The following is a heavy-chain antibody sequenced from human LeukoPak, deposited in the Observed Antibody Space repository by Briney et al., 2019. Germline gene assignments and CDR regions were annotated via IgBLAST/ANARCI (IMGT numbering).Heavy chain of an antibody. CDR2: ISGDNGKT. V-gene: IGHV1-18*01. Sequence: ASVKVSYKASGYTFTIYGISWARQAPGQGLEGMGWISGDNGKTKNAQKFQGRVTMTTDTSTTTAYMELRSLRSDDTAVYYCARADSGGYYVAYWYWGQGSLVTVSS. J-gene: IGHJ4*02. CDR1: GYTFTIYG. D-gene: IGHD3-22*01. CDR3: ARADSGGYYVAYWY.